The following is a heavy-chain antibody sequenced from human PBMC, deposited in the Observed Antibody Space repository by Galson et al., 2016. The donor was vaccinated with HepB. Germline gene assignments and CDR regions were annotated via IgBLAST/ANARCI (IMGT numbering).Heavy chain of an antibody. CDR2: IRSSSSYI. CDR3: ARKSMAGPRSYCDY. V-gene: IGHV3-21*01. D-gene: IGHD6-19*01. J-gene: IGHJ4*02. Sequence: SLRLSCAASGFTFSSYSMNWVRQAPGKGLEWVSSIRSSSSYIYYADSVKGRFTISRDNAKNSLYLQMNSLRAEDTAVYYCARKSMAGPRSYCDYWGQGTLVTVAS. CDR1: GFTFSSYS.